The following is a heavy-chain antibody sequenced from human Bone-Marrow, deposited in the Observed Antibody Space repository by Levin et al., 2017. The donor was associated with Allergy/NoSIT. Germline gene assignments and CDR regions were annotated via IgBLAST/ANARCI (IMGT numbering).Heavy chain of an antibody. D-gene: IGHD3-9*01. J-gene: IGHJ5*02. V-gene: IGHV1-18*01. CDR2: IRVSNNYT. CDR1: GFPFINFG. Sequence: GESLKISCKASGFPFINFGFSWMRQAPGQGLEWMGWIRVSNNYTNYAQKFQDRLTITTDSSTSTANMELRSLRSDDTAVYYCVRDVDWFPDRWGQGTRVTVSS. CDR3: VRDVDWFPDR.